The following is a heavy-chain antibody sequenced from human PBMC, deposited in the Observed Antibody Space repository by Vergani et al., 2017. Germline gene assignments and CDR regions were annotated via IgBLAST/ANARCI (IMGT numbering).Heavy chain of an antibody. CDR2: IYYSGST. CDR3: ARGRKTYYDFWSGYYPYYYYYMDV. V-gene: IGHV4-59*08. J-gene: IGHJ6*03. Sequence: QVQLQESGPGLVKPSETLSLTCTVSGGSISSYYWSWIRQPPGXGLEWIGYIYYSGSTYYNPSLKSRVTISVDTSKNQFSLKLSSVTAADTAVYYCARGRKTYYDFWSGYYPYYYYYMDVWGKGTTVTVSS. CDR1: GGSISSYY. D-gene: IGHD3-3*01.